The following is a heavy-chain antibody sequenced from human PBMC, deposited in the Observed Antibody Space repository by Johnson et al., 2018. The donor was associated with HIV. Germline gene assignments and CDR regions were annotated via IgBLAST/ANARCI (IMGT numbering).Heavy chain of an antibody. Sequence: VQLVESGGGLVQPGGSLKLSCAASGFTFSGSAIHWVRQATGEGLEWVSAIGSAGDTYYPGSVKGRFTISRENAKNSLYLQMNSLRAEDTAVYYCARDNTTFGGVIVPIGAFDIWGQGTMVTVSS. CDR3: ARDNTTFGGVIVPIGAFDI. V-gene: IGHV3-13*01. CDR2: IGSAGDT. J-gene: IGHJ3*02. CDR1: GFTFSGSA. D-gene: IGHD3-16*02.